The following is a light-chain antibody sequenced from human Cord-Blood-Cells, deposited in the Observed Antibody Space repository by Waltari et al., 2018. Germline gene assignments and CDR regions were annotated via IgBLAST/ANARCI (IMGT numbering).Light chain of an antibody. J-gene: IGLJ1*01. CDR1: SSEVGVYNY. Sequence: QSALTQPRSVSGSPGQSVTISCTGTSSEVGVYNYVSWYQQHPGKAPKLRIYDVSKRPSGVPDRFSGSKSGNTASLTISGLQAEDEADYYCCSYAGSYTFVFGTGTKVTVL. CDR2: DVS. CDR3: CSYAGSYTFV. V-gene: IGLV2-11*01.